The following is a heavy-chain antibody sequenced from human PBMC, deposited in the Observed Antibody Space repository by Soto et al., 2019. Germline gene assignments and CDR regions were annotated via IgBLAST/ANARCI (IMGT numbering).Heavy chain of an antibody. CDR3: PKVLIGPTMHTHFDS. D-gene: IGHD2-21*01. CDR2: IYFDGST. Sequence: SETLSLTCAVSGASITSNFYSWGWIRRPPGKGLEWIGSIYFDGSTYYKSSLKSRVTISLDTSQNQICLQLTSVTAADTAVYYCPKVLIGPTMHTHFDSRRQGXLVTVYS. CDR1: GASITSNFYS. V-gene: IGHV4-39*01. J-gene: IGHJ4*02.